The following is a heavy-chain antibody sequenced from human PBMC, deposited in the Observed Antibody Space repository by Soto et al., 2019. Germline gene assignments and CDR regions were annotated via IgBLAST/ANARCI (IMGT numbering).Heavy chain of an antibody. CDR3: ASQPRITVARDRYLDY. CDR2: ISGSGGNT. CDR1: AFTFRTYA. V-gene: IGHV3-23*01. J-gene: IGHJ4*02. D-gene: IGHD3-10*01. Sequence: EVQLLESGGGLVQPGGSLRLSCAASAFTFRTYAMSWVRQAPGKGLEWVSGISGSGGNTYYADSVKGRFSISRDNSKNTLYLQMNSLRAEDTAVYYCASQPRITVARDRYLDYWGQGTLVTVSS.